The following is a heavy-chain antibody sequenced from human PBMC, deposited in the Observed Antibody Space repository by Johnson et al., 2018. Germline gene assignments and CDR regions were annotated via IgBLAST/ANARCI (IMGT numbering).Heavy chain of an antibody. Sequence: VQLVESGGGLVQPGGSLRLSCAASGFTFSSYWMSWVRQAPGKGLEWVANIKQDGSEKYYVESVKGRFTISRDNAKNSLYLQMNSLRAEDTAVYYCWRDLGGDYNHYYYYYMDVWGQVTTVTVSS. D-gene: IGHD4-17*01. CDR1: GFTFSSYW. CDR3: WRDLGGDYNHYYYYYMDV. V-gene: IGHV3-7*01. CDR2: IKQDGSEK. J-gene: IGHJ6*03.